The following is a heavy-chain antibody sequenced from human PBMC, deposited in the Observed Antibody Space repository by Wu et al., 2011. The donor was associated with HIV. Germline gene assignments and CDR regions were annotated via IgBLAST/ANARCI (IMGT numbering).Heavy chain of an antibody. Sequence: QVQLQESGPGLVKPSETLSLTCTVSGGSISSHYWSWIRQPPGKGLEYIGYIHYSGSTNYNPSLKSRVTISVDTSKNQFSLKLSSVTAADTAVYYCARERCPSNKDCFGTFDIWAKGQRSPSLQ. CDR3: ARERCPSNKDCFGTFDI. CDR1: GGSISSHY. D-gene: IGHD2-21*02. V-gene: IGHV4-59*11. J-gene: IGHJ3*02. CDR2: IHYSGST.